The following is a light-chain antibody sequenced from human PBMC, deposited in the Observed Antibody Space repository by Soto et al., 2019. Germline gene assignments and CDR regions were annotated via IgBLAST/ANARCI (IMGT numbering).Light chain of an antibody. Sequence: QSVLTQPPSVSWAPGQRVTISCTGSSSNIGTGYDVHWYQQLPGTAPKLLIYGNSNRPSGVPDRFSGSKSGTSASLAITGLQAEDEADYYCQSFDSSRFDGFGTGTKVTVL. J-gene: IGLJ1*01. CDR3: QSFDSSRFDG. CDR1: SSNIGTGYD. V-gene: IGLV1-40*01. CDR2: GNS.